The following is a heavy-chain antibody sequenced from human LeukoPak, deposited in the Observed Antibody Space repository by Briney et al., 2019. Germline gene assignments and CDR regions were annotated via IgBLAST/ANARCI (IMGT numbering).Heavy chain of an antibody. J-gene: IGHJ5*02. CDR2: INQDGSEK. V-gene: IGHV3-7*01. D-gene: IGHD3-10*01. Sequence: GGSLRLSCAASGFTFSSFWMSWVRQAPGQGLQWVATINQDGSEKYYVDSLKGRFTISRDNAKNSLYLQMNTLRVEDTALYYCARVRWFGESWGQGTLVTVSP. CDR1: GFTFSSFW. CDR3: ARVRWFGES.